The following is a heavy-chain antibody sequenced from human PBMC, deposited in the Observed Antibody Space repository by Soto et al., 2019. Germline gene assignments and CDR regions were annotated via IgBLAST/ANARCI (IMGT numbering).Heavy chain of an antibody. D-gene: IGHD1-26*01. CDR1: GFIFSKYS. CDR2: ISSNSVTI. Sequence: GGSLRLSCGASGFIFSKYSMNWVRQAPGKGLEWLSYISSNSVTIYYADSVRGRFTIFRDNAKNSLYLQMNSLRDEDTAVYYCAREDILGTKSFDYWGQGALVTVSS. J-gene: IGHJ4*02. CDR3: AREDILGTKSFDY. V-gene: IGHV3-48*02.